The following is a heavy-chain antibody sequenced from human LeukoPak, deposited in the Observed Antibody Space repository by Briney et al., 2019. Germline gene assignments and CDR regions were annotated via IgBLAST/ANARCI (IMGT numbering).Heavy chain of an antibody. CDR2: INPNSGGT. CDR3: ARDRAYFGSGSDYYYMDV. D-gene: IGHD3-10*01. CDR1: GYTFTGYY. V-gene: IGHV1-2*02. J-gene: IGHJ6*03. Sequence: ASVKVSCKASGYTFTGYYMHWVRQAPGQGLEWMGWINPNSGGTNYAQKFQGRVTMTRDTSISTAYMELSRLRSDDTAVYYCARDRAYFGSGSDYYYMDVWGKGTTVTVSS.